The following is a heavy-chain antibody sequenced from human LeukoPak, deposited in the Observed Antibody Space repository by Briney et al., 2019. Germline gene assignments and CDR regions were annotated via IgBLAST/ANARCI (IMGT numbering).Heavy chain of an antibody. CDR2: IYYSGST. D-gene: IGHD1-7*01. CDR1: GGSISSYY. J-gene: IGHJ4*02. Sequence: SETLSLTCTVSGGSISSYYWSWIRQPPGKGLEWIGYIYYSGSTYYNPSLKSRVTISVDTSKNQFSLKLSSVTAADTAVYYCARQGVLYRTLDYWGQGTLVTVSS. CDR3: ARQGVLYRTLDY. V-gene: IGHV4-59*04.